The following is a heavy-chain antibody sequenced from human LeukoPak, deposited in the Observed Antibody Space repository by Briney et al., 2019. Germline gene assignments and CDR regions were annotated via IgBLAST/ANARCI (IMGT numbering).Heavy chain of an antibody. V-gene: IGHV4-31*03. CDR3: ARGLPSGSYPFDY. CDR2: IYYSGST. D-gene: IGHD1-26*01. Sequence: SETLSLTCTVSGGSISSGGYYWSWIRQHPGKGLEWIGYIYYSGSTYYNPPLKSRVTISVDTSKNQFSLKLSSVTAADTAVYYCARGLPSGSYPFDYWGQGTLVTVSS. CDR1: GGSISSGGYY. J-gene: IGHJ4*02.